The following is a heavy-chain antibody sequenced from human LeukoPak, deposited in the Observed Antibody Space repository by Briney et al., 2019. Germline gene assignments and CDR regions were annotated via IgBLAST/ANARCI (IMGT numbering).Heavy chain of an antibody. D-gene: IGHD3-22*01. Sequence: ASVKVSCKASGGTFSSYAISWVRQAPGQGLEWMGGIIPIFGTANYAQKFQGRVTITTDESTSTAYMELSSLRSEDTAVYYCARGDGGGGTMIVFVSLDYWGQGTLVTVSS. V-gene: IGHV1-69*05. CDR3: ARGDGGGGTMIVFVSLDY. CDR2: IIPIFGTA. J-gene: IGHJ4*02. CDR1: GGTFSSYA.